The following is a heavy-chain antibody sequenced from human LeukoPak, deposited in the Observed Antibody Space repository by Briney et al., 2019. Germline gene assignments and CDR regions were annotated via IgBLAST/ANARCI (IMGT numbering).Heavy chain of an antibody. CDR2: ISGSGGST. Sequence: HSGGTLRLSCAASGFTFSSYGMSWVRQAPGKGLEWVSAISGSGGSTYYADSVKGRFTISRDNSKNTLYLQMNSLRAEDTAVYYCAKDLEWELLALYYFDYWAQGTLVTVSS. CDR1: GFTFSSYG. J-gene: IGHJ4*02. CDR3: AKDLEWELLALYYFDY. D-gene: IGHD1-26*01. V-gene: IGHV3-23*01.